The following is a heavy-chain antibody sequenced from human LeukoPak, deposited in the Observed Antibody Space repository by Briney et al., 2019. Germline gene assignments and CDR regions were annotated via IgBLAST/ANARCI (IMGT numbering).Heavy chain of an antibody. D-gene: IGHD2-2*01. CDR1: GFTFSSYA. V-gene: IGHV3-23*01. CDR2: ISGSGGST. Sequence: GGSLRLSCAASGFTFSSYAMSWVRQAPGKGLEWVSAISGSGGSTYYADSVKGRFTIFRDNSKNTLYLQMNSLRAEDTAVYYCAKAGFGGQLLTFDYWGQGTLVTVSS. CDR3: AKAGFGGQLLTFDY. J-gene: IGHJ4*02.